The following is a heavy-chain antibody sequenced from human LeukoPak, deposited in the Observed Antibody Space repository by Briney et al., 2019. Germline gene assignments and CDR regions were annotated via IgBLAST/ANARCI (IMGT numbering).Heavy chain of an antibody. CDR1: GGSISSSYY. CDR2: IYYSGST. Sequence: SETLSLTCTVSGGSISSSYYWGWIRQPPGKGLEWIGSIYYSGSTYYNPSLKSRVTISVDTSKNQFSLKLSSVTAADTAVYYCANTITVAGVSWGQGTLVTVSS. D-gene: IGHD6-19*01. J-gene: IGHJ5*02. CDR3: ANTITVAGVS. V-gene: IGHV4-39*07.